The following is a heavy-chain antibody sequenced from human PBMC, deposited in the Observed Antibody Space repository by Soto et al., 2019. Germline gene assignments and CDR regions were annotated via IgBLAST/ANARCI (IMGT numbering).Heavy chain of an antibody. J-gene: IGHJ4*01. CDR3: ANHYCGSSTTCFYSFDF. D-gene: IGHD2-2*01. V-gene: IGHV3-23*01. Sequence: PGGSLRLSCAASGFTFSSYAMSWVRQAPGKGLEWVSAISGSGGDTYYADSVQGRFTISRDNSKNTLYLQMSSLRAEDTAAYYCANHYCGSSTTCFYSFDFWGQGTMVTVSS. CDR1: GFTFSSYA. CDR2: ISGSGGDT.